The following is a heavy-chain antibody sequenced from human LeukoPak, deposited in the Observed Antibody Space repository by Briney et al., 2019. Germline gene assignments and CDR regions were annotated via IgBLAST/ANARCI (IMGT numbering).Heavy chain of an antibody. J-gene: IGHJ4*02. V-gene: IGHV6-1*01. CDR1: GDSVSSNSAA. Sequence: SQTLSLTCAISGDSVSSNSAAWNWIRQSPSRGLEWLGRTYYRSRWYNDYAVSAKSRVTINPDTSKNQFSLQLNSVTPEDTAVYYCARDPRIASAAYFDYWGQGTLVTVSS. D-gene: IGHD6-13*01. CDR2: TYYRSRWYN. CDR3: ARDPRIASAAYFDY.